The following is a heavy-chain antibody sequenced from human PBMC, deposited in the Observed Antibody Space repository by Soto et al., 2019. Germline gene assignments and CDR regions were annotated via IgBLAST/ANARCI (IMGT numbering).Heavy chain of an antibody. CDR2: IHHTGST. J-gene: IGHJ6*02. V-gene: IGHV4-4*02. CDR1: GTSISSTYW. Sequence: ETLSLTCFVSGTSISSTYWWTWVRQSPGKGLEWIGEIHHTGSTNYNPSLKSRVTISVDTSKNQFSLKLSSVTAADTAVYYCARWHYGSGYYYYYYGMDVWGQGTTVTVSS. CDR3: ARWHYGSGYYYYYYGMDV. D-gene: IGHD3-10*01.